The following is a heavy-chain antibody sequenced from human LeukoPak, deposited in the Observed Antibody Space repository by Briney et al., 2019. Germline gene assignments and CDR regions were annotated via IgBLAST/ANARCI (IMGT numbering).Heavy chain of an antibody. CDR1: GFTFSSYW. Sequence: GGSLRLSCAASGFTFSSYWMSWVRQAPGKGLEWVVNIKQDGSEKYYVDSVKGRFTISRDNAKNSLYLQMNSLRAEDTAVYYCARPGVGYCSSTSCSNWFDPWGQGTLVTVSS. V-gene: IGHV3-7*01. CDR2: IKQDGSEK. CDR3: ARPGVGYCSSTSCSNWFDP. J-gene: IGHJ5*02. D-gene: IGHD2-2*01.